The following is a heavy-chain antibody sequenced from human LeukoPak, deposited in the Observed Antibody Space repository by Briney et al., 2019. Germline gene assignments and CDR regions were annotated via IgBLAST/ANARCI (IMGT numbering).Heavy chain of an antibody. D-gene: IGHD5-24*01. CDR3: ARGRWLPGSLDN. CDR1: GFTFSSYS. Sequence: PGGSLRLSCAASGFTFSSYSMNWVRQAPGKGLEWVSSSSSSSSYIYYADSVKGRFTISRDKAKNSLYLQMNSLRAEDTAVYYCARGRWLPGSLDNWGQGTLVTVSS. J-gene: IGHJ4*02. V-gene: IGHV3-21*01. CDR2: SSSSSSYI.